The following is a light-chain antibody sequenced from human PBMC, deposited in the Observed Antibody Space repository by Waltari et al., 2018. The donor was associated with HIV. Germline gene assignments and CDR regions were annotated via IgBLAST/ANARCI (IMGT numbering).Light chain of an antibody. J-gene: IGLJ2*01. CDR1: RLRSYS. CDR2: GKN. V-gene: IGLV3-19*01. Sequence: SSELTQDTAVSVALGQTVRITCQGARLRSYSASWYQQKPGQAPVLVLCGKNNRPSGIPDRFSGSSSGNTASLTITGAQAEDEADYYCNSRDSSGNHVVFGGGTKLTVL. CDR3: NSRDSSGNHVV.